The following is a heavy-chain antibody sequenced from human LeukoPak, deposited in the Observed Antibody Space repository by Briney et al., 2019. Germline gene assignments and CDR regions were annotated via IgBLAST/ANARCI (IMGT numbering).Heavy chain of an antibody. CDR1: GGSISSSSYY. CDR2: IYYSGST. V-gene: IGHV4-39*07. Sequence: SETLSLTCTVSGGSISSSSYYWGWIRQPPGKGLEWIGSIYYSGSTYYNPSLKSRVTISVDTSKNQFSLKLSSVTAADTAVYYCAKSIAADEDYFDYWGQGTLVTVSS. CDR3: AKSIAADEDYFDY. D-gene: IGHD6-13*01. J-gene: IGHJ4*02.